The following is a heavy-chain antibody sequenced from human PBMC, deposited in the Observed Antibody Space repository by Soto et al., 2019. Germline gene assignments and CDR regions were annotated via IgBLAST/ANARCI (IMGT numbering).Heavy chain of an antibody. D-gene: IGHD3-22*01. Sequence: VQLQESGPGLVKPSGTLSLTCTVSGGSISTTNWWSWVRQSPGKGLEGIGEIRHIGSTNYNPSLKSRVTISIDKSKNRFSLRLSSVTAADTAVYYCASVFDSDGLYNGGHPWGQGTLVSVSS. V-gene: IGHV4-4*02. J-gene: IGHJ5*02. CDR2: IRHIGST. CDR3: ASVFDSDGLYNGGHP. CDR1: GGSISTTNW.